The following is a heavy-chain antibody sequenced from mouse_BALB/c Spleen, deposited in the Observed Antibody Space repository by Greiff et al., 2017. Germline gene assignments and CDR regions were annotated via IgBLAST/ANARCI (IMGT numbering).Heavy chain of an antibody. D-gene: IGHD2-3*01. J-gene: IGHJ2*01. Sequence: VKLVESGAELARPGASVKLSCKASGYTFTSYWMQWVKQRPGQGLEWIGAIYPGDGDTRYTQKFKGKATLTADKSSSTAYMQLSSLASEDSAVYYCAKGGNDFDYWGQGTTLTVSS. V-gene: IGHV1-87*01. CDR1: GYTFTSYW. CDR2: IYPGDGDT. CDR3: AKGGNDFDY.